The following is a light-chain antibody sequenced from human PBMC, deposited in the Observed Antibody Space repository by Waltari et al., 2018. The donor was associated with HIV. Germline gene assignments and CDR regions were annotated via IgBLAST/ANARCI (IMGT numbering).Light chain of an antibody. CDR2: ANS. CDR3: QSFDSSLNAYV. V-gene: IGLV1-40*01. CDR1: SSNIGANFD. Sequence: QSVLTQAPSVSGAPGQRVTISCTGSSSNIGANFDVHCYQLLPGSSPKLLILANSNRPSGVPDRFSGSKSGTSASLAITGLHPEDEAEYYCQSFDSSLNAYVFGTGTTVIVL. J-gene: IGLJ1*01.